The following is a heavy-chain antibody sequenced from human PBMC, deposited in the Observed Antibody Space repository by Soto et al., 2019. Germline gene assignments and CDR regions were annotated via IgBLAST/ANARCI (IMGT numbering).Heavy chain of an antibody. D-gene: IGHD6-19*01. CDR3: AKVPGTTIYSSGWYEDY. V-gene: IGHV3-23*01. Sequence: EVQLLESGGGLVQPGGSLRLSCAASGFTFTTYAMSWVRQGPGKGLEWVSTISDSGGSTHYADSVKGRFTISRDNSKNTLSLQMYSLRAEDTAVYYCAKVPGTTIYSSGWYEDYWGQGTLVTVSS. CDR2: ISDSGGST. CDR1: GFTFTTYA. J-gene: IGHJ4*02.